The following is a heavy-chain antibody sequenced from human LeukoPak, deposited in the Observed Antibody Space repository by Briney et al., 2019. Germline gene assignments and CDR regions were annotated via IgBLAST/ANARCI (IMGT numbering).Heavy chain of an antibody. V-gene: IGHV3-74*01. CDR3: ARDFGHAPDY. D-gene: IGHD3-3*01. CDR1: GFSFSSYE. CDR2: IKSERDGSRT. J-gene: IGHJ4*02. Sequence: PGGSLRLSCAASGFSFSSYEMNWVRQVPGKGLVWVSHIKSERDGSRTTYADPVKGRFTISRDKAKNMLYLQMNSLRAEDTAVYFCARDFGHAPDYWGQGTLVTVSS.